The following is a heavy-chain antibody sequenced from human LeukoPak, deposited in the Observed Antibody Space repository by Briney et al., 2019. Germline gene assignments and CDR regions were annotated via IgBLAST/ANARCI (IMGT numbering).Heavy chain of an antibody. CDR3: ARLSVGGPFDY. CDR1: GYSFTSYW. CDR2: IYPGDSDT. V-gene: IGHV5-51*01. Sequence: GESLNISCKGSGYSFTSYWIGWARQLPGRGLEWMGIIYPGDSDTRYSPSFQGQVTISADKSVSTAYLQWSSLKASDTAMHYCARLSVGGPFDYWGQGTQVTVSS. J-gene: IGHJ4*02. D-gene: IGHD1-26*01.